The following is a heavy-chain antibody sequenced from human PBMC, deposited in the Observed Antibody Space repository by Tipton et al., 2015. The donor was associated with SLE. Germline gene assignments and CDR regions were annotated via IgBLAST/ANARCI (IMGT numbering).Heavy chain of an antibody. V-gene: IGHV3-74*01. J-gene: IGHJ3*01. Sequence: SLRLSCVASRFTFTSHWMHWVRQPPGKGLVWVSRMSGDGSRISYADSVKGRFTISRDNVKNTVYFEMNRLRSEDTAVYYCAAATMLDGYYRGAFDLWGQGTVVTVSS. CDR3: AAATMLDGYYRGAFDL. D-gene: IGHD3-3*01. CDR1: RFTFTSHW. CDR2: MSGDGSRI.